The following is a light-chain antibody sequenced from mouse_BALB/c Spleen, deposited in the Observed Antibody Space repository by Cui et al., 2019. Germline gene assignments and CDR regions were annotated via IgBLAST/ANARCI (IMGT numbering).Light chain of an antibody. CDR1: SSVSY. CDR3: HQWSSYPWT. Sequence: QLVLTQSPAIMSASLGEEITLTCSRSSSVSYMHWYQQKSGTSPKLLIYSTSNLASGVPSRFSGSGSGTFYSLTISSVEAEDAADYYCHQWSSYPWTFGGGTKLEIK. CDR2: STS. V-gene: IGKV4-80*01. J-gene: IGKJ1*01.